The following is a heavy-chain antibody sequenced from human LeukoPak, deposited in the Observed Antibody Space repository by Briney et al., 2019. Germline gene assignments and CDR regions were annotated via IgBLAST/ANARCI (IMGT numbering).Heavy chain of an antibody. V-gene: IGHV1-2*02. CDR2: INPKSGVT. CDR1: GYPFIGYY. CDR3: AKVIGGAVAFDY. Sequence: ASVKVSCKASGYPFIGYYLHWVRQAPGQGPEWMGWINPKSGVTEYTPKLQGRVTMTRDTSISTAYLDLSSLRSDDTAVYYCAKVIGGAVAFDYWGQGTLVTVSS. D-gene: IGHD6-19*01. J-gene: IGHJ4*02.